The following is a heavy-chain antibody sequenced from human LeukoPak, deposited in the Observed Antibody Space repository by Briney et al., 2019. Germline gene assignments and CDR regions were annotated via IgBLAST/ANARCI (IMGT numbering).Heavy chain of an antibody. CDR3: ASSRGFCSSTSCSPVSFDY. J-gene: IGHJ4*02. Sequence: GASVKVSCKASGYTFTSYGISWVRQAPGQGLEWMGWISAYNGNTNYAQKLQGRVTMTTDTSTSTAYMELRSLRSDGTAVYYCASSRGFCSSTSCSPVSFDYWGQGTLVTVSS. V-gene: IGHV1-18*01. CDR1: GYTFTSYG. D-gene: IGHD2-2*01. CDR2: ISAYNGNT.